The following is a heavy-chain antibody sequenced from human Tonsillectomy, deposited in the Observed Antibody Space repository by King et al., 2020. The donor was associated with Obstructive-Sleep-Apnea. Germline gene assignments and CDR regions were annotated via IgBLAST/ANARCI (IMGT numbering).Heavy chain of an antibody. J-gene: IGHJ6*02. Sequence: VQLVESGGGLVKPGGSLRLSCAVSGFTFSRYRMNWVRQAPGKGLEWVSSISRSSSYIYYADSVKGRFTISRDNAKNSLYLQMNSLRAEDTAVYYCARDIPDXAVADYYYGMDVXGQGTTVTVSS. V-gene: IGHV3-21*01. CDR1: GFTFSRYR. CDR3: ARDIPDXAVADYYYGMDV. D-gene: IGHD6-19*01. CDR2: ISRSSSYI.